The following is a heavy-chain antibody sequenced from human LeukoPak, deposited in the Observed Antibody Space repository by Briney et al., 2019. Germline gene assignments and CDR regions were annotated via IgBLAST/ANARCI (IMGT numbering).Heavy chain of an antibody. CDR3: ARSDSSSVRAFDV. D-gene: IGHD6-6*01. V-gene: IGHV5-51*01. J-gene: IGHJ3*01. CDR1: GYSFTNYW. Sequence: GESLKISCKGSGYSFTNYWIGWVRQMPGKGLEWMGIIYPGDSDTRYRPSFQRQVTISADKSISTAYLQWSSLKASDTAMYYCARSDSSSVRAFDVWGQGTMVIVSS. CDR2: IYPGDSDT.